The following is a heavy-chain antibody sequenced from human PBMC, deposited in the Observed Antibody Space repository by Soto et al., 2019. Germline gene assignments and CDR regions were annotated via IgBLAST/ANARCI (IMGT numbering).Heavy chain of an antibody. J-gene: IGHJ6*02. V-gene: IGHV3-33*01. CDR3: ARERDCSGGSCYYYYYGMDV. D-gene: IGHD2-15*01. Sequence: QVQLVESGGGVVQPGRSLRLSCAASGFTFSSYGMHWVRQAPGKGLEWVAVIWYDGSNKYYADSVKGRFTISRDNSKDTLYLQMNSLRAEDTAVYYWARERDCSGGSCYYYYYGMDVWGQGTTVTVSS. CDR2: IWYDGSNK. CDR1: GFTFSSYG.